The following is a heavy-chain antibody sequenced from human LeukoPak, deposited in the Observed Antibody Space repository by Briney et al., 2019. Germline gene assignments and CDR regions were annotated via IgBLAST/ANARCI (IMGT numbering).Heavy chain of an antibody. Sequence: ASVKVSCKASGYTFTSYAMHWVRQAPGKRLEWMGWINAGNGNTKYSQKFQGRVTITRDTSASTAYMELSSLRSEDTAVYYCARGYSSGWRLDYWGQGTLVTVSS. J-gene: IGHJ4*02. CDR2: INAGNGNT. V-gene: IGHV1-3*01. CDR3: ARGYSSGWRLDY. D-gene: IGHD6-19*01. CDR1: GYTFTSYA.